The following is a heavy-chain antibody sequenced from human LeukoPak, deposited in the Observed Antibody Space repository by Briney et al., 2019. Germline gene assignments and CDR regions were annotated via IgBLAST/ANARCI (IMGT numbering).Heavy chain of an antibody. D-gene: IGHD3-22*01. CDR1: GYTFTSYG. J-gene: IGHJ1*01. V-gene: IGHV1-18*01. Sequence: ASVKVSCKASGYTFTSYGISWVRQAPGQGLEWMGWISAYNGNTNYAQKLQGRVTMTTDTSTSTAYMELRSLRSDDTAVYYCARIHSSGYYTTEYFQHWGQGTLVTVSS. CDR3: ARIHSSGYYTTEYFQH. CDR2: ISAYNGNT.